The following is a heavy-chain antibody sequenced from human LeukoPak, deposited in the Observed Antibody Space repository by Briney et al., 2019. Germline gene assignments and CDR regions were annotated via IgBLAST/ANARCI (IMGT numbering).Heavy chain of an antibody. CDR1: GGSFSGYY. CDR2: INHSGST. CDR3: ARGHSSSWGTLNWFDP. V-gene: IGHV4-34*01. D-gene: IGHD6-13*01. Sequence: SETLSLTCAVYGGSFSGYYWSWIRQPPGKGLEWIGEINHSGSTNYNPSLKSRVTISEDTSKNQFSLKLSSVTAADTAVYYCARGHSSSWGTLNWFDPWGQGTLVTVSS. J-gene: IGHJ5*02.